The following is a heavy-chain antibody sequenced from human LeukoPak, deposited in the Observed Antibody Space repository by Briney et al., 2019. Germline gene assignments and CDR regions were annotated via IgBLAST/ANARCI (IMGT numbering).Heavy chain of an antibody. V-gene: IGHV5-51*01. Sequence: GESLKISCKGAGYTFTTYWIGWVRQMPGKGLERMGIIFPGDSDTRYSPSFQGQVTISADKSISTAYLQWSSLKASDTAMYYCVRALGYCSSGSCYYYDDWGQGTLVTVYS. D-gene: IGHD2-15*01. CDR2: IFPGDSDT. CDR3: VRALGYCSSGSCYYYDD. J-gene: IGHJ4*02. CDR1: GYTFTTYW.